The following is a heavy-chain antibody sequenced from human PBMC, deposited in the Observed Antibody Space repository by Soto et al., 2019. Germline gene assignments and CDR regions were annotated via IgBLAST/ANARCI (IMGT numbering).Heavy chain of an antibody. CDR2: IDNSGTS. CDR1: GVSIISGGSY. J-gene: IGHJ3*02. D-gene: IGHD1-20*01. Sequence: LSLTCTVSGVSIISGGSYSGWIRQHPGKGLKWIGYIDNSGTSYYNPSLKSRLTISVDTSNNQFSLHLSSVTAADTAVYYCARVGISGTIDAFDIWGQGTMVTVSS. CDR3: ARVGISGTIDAFDI. V-gene: IGHV4-31*03.